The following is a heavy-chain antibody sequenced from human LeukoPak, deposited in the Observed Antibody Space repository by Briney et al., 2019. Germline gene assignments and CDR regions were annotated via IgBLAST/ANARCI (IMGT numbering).Heavy chain of an antibody. J-gene: IGHJ4*02. Sequence: SSVRVSCKASGGTFSSYTISWVRQAPGQGLEWMGRIIPILGIANYAQKFLGRVTITADKSTSTAYMELSSLRSEDTAVYYCATHCSSTSCYAGSFDYWGQGTLVTVSS. D-gene: IGHD2-2*01. CDR1: GGTFSSYT. V-gene: IGHV1-69*02. CDR3: ATHCSSTSCYAGSFDY. CDR2: IIPILGIA.